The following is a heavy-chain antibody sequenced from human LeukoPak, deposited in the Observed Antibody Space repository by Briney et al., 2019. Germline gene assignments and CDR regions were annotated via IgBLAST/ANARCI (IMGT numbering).Heavy chain of an antibody. CDR3: ARGPPVFTVSRGDY. CDR1: GYTFTSYG. J-gene: IGHJ4*02. D-gene: IGHD4-17*01. CDR2: ISVYNGIT. V-gene: IGHV1-18*01. Sequence: ASVKVSCKASGYTFTSYGINWVRQAPGQGLEWMRWISVYNGITNYAQILQGRVTMTADRSTSTAYMELRSLRSDDTAVYYCARGPPVFTVSRGDYWGQGTLVTVSS.